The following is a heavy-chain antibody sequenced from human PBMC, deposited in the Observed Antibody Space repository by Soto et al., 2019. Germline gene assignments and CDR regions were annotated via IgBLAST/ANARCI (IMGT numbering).Heavy chain of an antibody. D-gene: IGHD5-12*01. CDR1: GFSVTTSVMR. J-gene: IGHJ4*02. V-gene: IGHV2-5*08. CDR2: VYLDDEK. CDR3: VHRGLLATTFFQY. Sequence: SGPTLVNPTQTLTLTCSFSGFSVTTSVMRGRGIRQPPGHAPEWLALVYLDDEKRYSPSLKSRLTITKNTSENRVVLTMTNMAPVDTATYYCVHRGLLATTFFQYWGPGTLVTVSS.